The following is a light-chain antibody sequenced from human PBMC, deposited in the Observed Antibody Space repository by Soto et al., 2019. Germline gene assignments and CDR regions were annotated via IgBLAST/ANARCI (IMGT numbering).Light chain of an antibody. V-gene: IGKV3-15*01. CDR1: QSVSSS. CDR3: QQYNNWPPFT. J-gene: IGKJ2*01. Sequence: EIVMTQSPATLSVSPGERATLSCRASQSVSSSLAWYQQKRGQAPRLLIYGASTRATGIPARFSGSGSGTEFTLTISSLQSEDSAIYYCQQYNNWPPFTFGQGTKLEMK. CDR2: GAS.